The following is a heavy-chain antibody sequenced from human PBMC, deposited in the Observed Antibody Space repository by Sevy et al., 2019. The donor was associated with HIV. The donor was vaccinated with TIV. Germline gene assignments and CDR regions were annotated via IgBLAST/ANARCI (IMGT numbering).Heavy chain of an antibody. V-gene: IGHV3-30-3*01. CDR3: AREGVLMGGSIVSYGMDV. Sequence: GGSLRLSCEGSGFSFSRSPMHWVRQAPGKGLEWVAVMSYNGNRKYNEDSVKGRFTISRDDSKNTVFLQMNSLRVEDTGVYYCAREGVLMGGSIVSYGMDVWGQGPTVTVSS. CDR1: GFSFSRSP. J-gene: IGHJ6*02. CDR2: MSYNGNRK. D-gene: IGHD3-16*02.